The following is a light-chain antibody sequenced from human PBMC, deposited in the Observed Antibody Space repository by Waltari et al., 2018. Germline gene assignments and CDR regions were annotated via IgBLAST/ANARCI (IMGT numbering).Light chain of an antibody. Sequence: EIVLTQSPATLSLSPGERATLSCRPSQSVSVYLAWYQQKPGQAPRLLIFDAASRDTGLPARFSGSGSGTDFTLTISSLEPEDFAVYYCQQRSNGLTFGGGTRVEIK. CDR2: DAA. CDR1: QSVSVY. CDR3: QQRSNGLT. V-gene: IGKV3-11*01. J-gene: IGKJ4*01.